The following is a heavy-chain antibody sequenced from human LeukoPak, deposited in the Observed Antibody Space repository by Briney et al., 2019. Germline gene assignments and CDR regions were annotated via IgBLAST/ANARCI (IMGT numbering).Heavy chain of an antibody. CDR1: GFTFSSYS. J-gene: IGHJ4*02. D-gene: IGHD1-26*01. V-gene: IGHV3-21*01. CDR3: ARAFGVVGATNPGY. CDR2: ISSSSSYI. Sequence: GGSQRLSCAASGFTFSSYSMNWVRQAPGKGLEWVSSISSSSSYIYYADSVKGRFTISRDNAKNSLYLQMNSLRAEDTVVYYCARAFGVVGATNPGYWGQGTLVTVSS.